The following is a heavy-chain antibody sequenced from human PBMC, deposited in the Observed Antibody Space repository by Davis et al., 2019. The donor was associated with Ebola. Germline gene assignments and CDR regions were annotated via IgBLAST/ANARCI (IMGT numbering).Heavy chain of an antibody. CDR1: GFTFSSYW. V-gene: IGHV3-7*01. CDR2: IKQDGSEK. J-gene: IGHJ3*02. D-gene: IGHD1-26*01. CDR3: ARDSDIVGATFTYAFDI. Sequence: GESLKISCAASGFTFSSYWMSWVRQAPRKGLEWVANIKQDGSEKYYVDSVKGRFTISRDNSKNTLYLQMNSLRAEDTAVYYCARDSDIVGATFTYAFDIWGQGTMVTVSS.